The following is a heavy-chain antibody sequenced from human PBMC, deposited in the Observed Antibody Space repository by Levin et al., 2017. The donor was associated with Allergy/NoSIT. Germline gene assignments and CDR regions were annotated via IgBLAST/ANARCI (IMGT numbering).Heavy chain of an antibody. D-gene: IGHD6-19*01. CDR1: GFTFSSYA. J-gene: IGHJ4*02. Sequence: QSGGSLRLSCAASGFTFSSYAMHWARQAPGKGLEWVAVIIYDGSNKYYADSVKGRFTISRENSKNTLYLQMNSLRAEDTAVYFCAKDFAVAGVRSGYFDYWGQGTLVTVSS. CDR3: AKDFAVAGVRSGYFDY. CDR2: IIYDGSNK. V-gene: IGHV3-30*18.